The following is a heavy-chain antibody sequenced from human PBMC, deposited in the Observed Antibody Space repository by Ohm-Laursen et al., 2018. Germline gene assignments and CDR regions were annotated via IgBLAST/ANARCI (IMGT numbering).Heavy chain of an antibody. V-gene: IGHV3-11*04. D-gene: IGHD6-13*01. CDR2: ISSSGSAI. CDR3: ARYIAAAGATQLDY. CDR1: GFTLSDHY. Sequence: SLRLSCAASGFTLSDHYMTWIRQAAGKGLEWVSYISSSGSAISYADSVKGRFTISRDNAKNSLYLQMNSLRAEDTAVYYCARYIAAAGATQLDYWGQGTLVTVSS. J-gene: IGHJ4*02.